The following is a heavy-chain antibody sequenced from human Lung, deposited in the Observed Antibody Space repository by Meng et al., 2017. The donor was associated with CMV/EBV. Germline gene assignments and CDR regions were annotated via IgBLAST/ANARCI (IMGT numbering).Heavy chain of an antibody. V-gene: IGHV1-3*01. CDR2: INGGNGNT. CDR1: GYSFTTYA. D-gene: IGHD2-2*01. J-gene: IGHJ4*02. CDR3: ARTGCSSSSCYDY. Sequence: QDQLDHYGDEGKKLGASVKVSCKASGYSFTTYAMHWVRQAPGQRLEWMGWINGGNGNTKYSEKFQSRVTITRDTAASTAYMELSSLRSEDTAVYYCARTGCSSSSCYDYWGQGTLVTASS.